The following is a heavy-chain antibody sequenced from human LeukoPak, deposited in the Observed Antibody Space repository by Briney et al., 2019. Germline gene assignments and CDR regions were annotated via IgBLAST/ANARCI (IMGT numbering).Heavy chain of an antibody. CDR1: GGTSSSYA. CDR3: ARSSAAGFHTYYYMDV. V-gene: IGHV1-69*05. D-gene: IGHD6-13*01. Sequence: SVKVSCKASGGTSSSYAISWVRQAPGQGLEWIGRIIPIFGTANYAQKFQGRVTITTDESTSTAYMELSSLRSEDTAVYYCARSSAAGFHTYYYMDVWGKGTTVTVSS. CDR2: IIPIFGTA. J-gene: IGHJ6*03.